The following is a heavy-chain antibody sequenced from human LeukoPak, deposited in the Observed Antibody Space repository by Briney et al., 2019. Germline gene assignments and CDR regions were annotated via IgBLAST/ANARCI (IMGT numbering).Heavy chain of an antibody. V-gene: IGHV3-7*03. CDR2: INRDGSEK. CDR1: GFNFSNYW. D-gene: IGHD5-18*01. Sequence: RPGGSLRLSCAASGFNFSNYWMSWVRPTPGKGREWVANINRDGSEKYYVDSVEGQFTISRDNAKNSLFLQMNSLRVEDTAVYYCARRRGYSYGRNNYYFDYWGQGTLVTVSS. J-gene: IGHJ4*02. CDR3: ARRRGYSYGRNNYYFDY.